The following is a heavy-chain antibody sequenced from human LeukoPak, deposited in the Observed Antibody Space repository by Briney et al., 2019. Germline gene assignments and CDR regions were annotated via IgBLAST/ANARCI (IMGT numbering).Heavy chain of an antibody. CDR3: TRHDVLTGYW. J-gene: IGHJ4*02. V-gene: IGHV3-73*01. Sequence: GGSLRLSCAASGFTLTGSAIHWVRQASGKGLEWVGRIRTKTNSYATAYAASVKDRFSMSRDDSKNTAYLQMNSLKTEDTAVYYCTRHDVLTGYWWGQGTLVTVSS. CDR1: GFTLTGSA. D-gene: IGHD3-9*01. CDR2: IRTKTNSYAT.